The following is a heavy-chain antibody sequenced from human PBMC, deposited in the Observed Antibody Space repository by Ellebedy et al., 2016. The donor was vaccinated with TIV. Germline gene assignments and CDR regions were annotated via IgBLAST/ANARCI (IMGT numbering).Heavy chain of an antibody. D-gene: IGHD4-17*01. CDR2: INQDGSDK. J-gene: IGHJ3*02. CDR1: TFSFRSYW. V-gene: IGHV3-7*01. CDR3: ATDGSYGDYLSPTHAFVI. Sequence: GESLKISCAASTFSFRSYWMTWVRQPPGKGLEWVANINQDGSDKYYVDSVKGRFTIARDNAKNSLYLQMNSLRAEDTAVYYCATDGSYGDYLSPTHAFVIWGQGTMVTVSS.